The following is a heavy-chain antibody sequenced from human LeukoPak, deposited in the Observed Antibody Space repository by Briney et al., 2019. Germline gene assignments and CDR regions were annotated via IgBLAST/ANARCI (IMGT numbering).Heavy chain of an antibody. D-gene: IGHD6-13*01. CDR1: GFTFSSYA. V-gene: IGHV3-23*01. Sequence: GGSLRLSCAATGFTFSSYAMNWVRQAPGKGLEWVSGVSRTGSITYYADSGRGRFTISRDNSKNTLYLQMNSLRAEDTAVYYCAKGGSIAAVHFDYWGQGTPVTVSS. J-gene: IGHJ4*02. CDR3: AKGGSIAAVHFDY. CDR2: VSRTGSIT.